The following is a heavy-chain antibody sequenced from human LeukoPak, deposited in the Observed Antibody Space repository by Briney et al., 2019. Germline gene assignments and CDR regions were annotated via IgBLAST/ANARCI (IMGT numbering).Heavy chain of an antibody. Sequence: PGGSLRLSCAASGFTLSNYGMSWVRQAPGKGLEWVANIKRDGGEKYYVDSVKGRFTISRDNAKNSLYLQMNSLRAEDTAVYYCARDSSRVTGDVNDYWGQGTLVTVSS. J-gene: IGHJ4*02. D-gene: IGHD2-2*01. CDR3: ARDSSRVTGDVNDY. V-gene: IGHV3-7*01. CDR2: IKRDGGEK. CDR1: GFTLSNYG.